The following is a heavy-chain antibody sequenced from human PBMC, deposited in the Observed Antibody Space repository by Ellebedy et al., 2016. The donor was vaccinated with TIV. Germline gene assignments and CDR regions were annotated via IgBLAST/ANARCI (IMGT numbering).Heavy chain of an antibody. J-gene: IGHJ4*02. CDR1: GGSISSYS. D-gene: IGHD2-21*02. CDR2: IYYSGST. CDR3: ARAWAYCGGDCLTFDY. V-gene: IGHV4-59*01. Sequence: MPSETLSLTCTVSGGSISSYSWSWIRQPPGKGLEWIGYIYYSGSTNYNPSPKSRVTISVNTSKNQFSLKLSSVTAADTAVYYCARAWAYCGGDCLTFDYWGQGTLVTVSS.